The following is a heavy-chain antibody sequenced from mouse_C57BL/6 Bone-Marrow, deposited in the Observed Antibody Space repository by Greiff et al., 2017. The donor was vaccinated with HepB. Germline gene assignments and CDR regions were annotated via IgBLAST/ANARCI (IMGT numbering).Heavy chain of an antibody. J-gene: IGHJ2*01. D-gene: IGHD1-1*01. CDR3: ARITTVVYFDY. CDR1: GFTFSSYG. CDR2: ISSGGSYT. Sequence: EVQGVESGGDLVKPGGSLKLSCAASGFTFSSYGMSWVRQTPDKRLEWVATISSGGSYTYYPDSVKGRFTISRDNAKNTLYLQMSSLKSEDTAMYYCARITTVVYFDYWGQGTTLTVSS. V-gene: IGHV5-6*01.